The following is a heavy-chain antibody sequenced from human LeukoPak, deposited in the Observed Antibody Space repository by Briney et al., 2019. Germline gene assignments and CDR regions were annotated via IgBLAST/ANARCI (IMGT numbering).Heavy chain of an antibody. Sequence: SVKVSCKASGGTFSSYAISWVRQAPGQGLEWMGGIIPIFGTANYAQKFQGRVTITADESTSTAYMELSSLRSEDTAVYYCARGYDSSGYYYVEFDYWGQGTLVTVSS. CDR1: GGTFSSYA. CDR3: ARGYDSSGYYYVEFDY. V-gene: IGHV1-69*01. J-gene: IGHJ4*02. D-gene: IGHD3-22*01. CDR2: IIPIFGTA.